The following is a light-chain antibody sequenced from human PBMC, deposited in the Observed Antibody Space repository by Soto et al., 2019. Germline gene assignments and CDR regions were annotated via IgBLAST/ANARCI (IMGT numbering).Light chain of an antibody. Sequence: QSALTQPASVSGSPGQSITISCTGTTNDVGAYDYVSWYQQHPGKAPKVMIYEVTKRPSGVSNRFSGSKSGNTASLTISGLQAEDEADYYCTSYTNIKTYVFXTGTKVTVL. CDR1: TNDVGAYDY. CDR3: TSYTNIKTYV. CDR2: EVT. J-gene: IGLJ1*01. V-gene: IGLV2-14*01.